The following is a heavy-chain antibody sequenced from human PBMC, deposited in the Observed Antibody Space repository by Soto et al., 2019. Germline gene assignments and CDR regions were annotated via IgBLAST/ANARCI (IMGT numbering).Heavy chain of an antibody. CDR2: IIPIFGTA. CDR3: ARGADQVDIVLVPADQYSFDY. Sequence: QVQLVQSGAEVKKPGSSVKVSCKASGGTFSSYAISWVRQAPGQGLEWMGGIIPIFGTANYAQKFQGRVTITADAAKSTVYMALSSLRSEDTAVMYCARGADQVDIVLVPADQYSFDYWGQGTLVTVSS. CDR1: GGTFSSYA. V-gene: IGHV1-69*12. D-gene: IGHD2-2*01. J-gene: IGHJ4*02.